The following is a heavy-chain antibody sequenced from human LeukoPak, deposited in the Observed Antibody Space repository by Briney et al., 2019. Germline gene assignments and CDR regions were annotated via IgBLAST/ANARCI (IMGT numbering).Heavy chain of an antibody. CDR1: GGSFSGYY. D-gene: IGHD1-26*01. CDR2: IYYSGTT. CDR3: ARGASGTLYDAFDI. V-gene: IGHV4-59*01. Sequence: SETLSLTCAVYGGSFSGYYWSWIRQPPGEGLEWIGSIYYSGTTHSNPSLKSRATISVDTSKNHVSLKVSSVTAADTAVYYCARGASGTLYDAFDIWGQGTMVTVSS. J-gene: IGHJ3*02.